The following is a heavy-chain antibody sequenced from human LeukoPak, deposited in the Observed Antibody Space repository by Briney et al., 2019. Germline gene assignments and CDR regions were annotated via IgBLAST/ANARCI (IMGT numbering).Heavy chain of an antibody. J-gene: IGHJ4*02. V-gene: IGHV3-30*18. D-gene: IGHD4-17*01. CDR3: ANDYGDYGALDY. CDR1: GFTFSSYG. Sequence: PGRSLRLSCAASGFTFSSYGMHWVRQAPGKGLEWVAVISYDRSNKYYADSVKGRFTISRDNSKNTLYLQMNSLRAEDTAIYYCANDYGDYGALDYWGQGTLVTVSS. CDR2: ISYDRSNK.